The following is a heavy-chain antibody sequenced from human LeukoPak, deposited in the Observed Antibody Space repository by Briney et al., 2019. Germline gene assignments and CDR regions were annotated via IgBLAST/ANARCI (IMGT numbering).Heavy chain of an antibody. J-gene: IGHJ4*02. V-gene: IGHV3-30*02. Sequence: GGSLRLSCAASGFTFRNYGMYWVRQAPGKRLEWVAYIRSDGSDKYYADSVKGRFSISRDNSENTLYLQMNSLRTDDTAVYHCAKVCCSDSGGYCGIDHWGQGALITVSS. CDR3: AKVCCSDSGGYCGIDH. D-gene: IGHD3-22*01. CDR2: IRSDGSDK. CDR1: GFTFRNYG.